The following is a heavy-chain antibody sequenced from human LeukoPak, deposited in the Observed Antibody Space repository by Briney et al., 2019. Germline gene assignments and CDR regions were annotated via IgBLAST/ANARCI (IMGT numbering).Heavy chain of an antibody. CDR2: IYYSGST. V-gene: IGHV4-30-4*01. Sequence: SETLSLTCTVSGGSISSGDYYWRWIRQPPGKGLEWIGYIYYSGSTYYNPSLKSRVTISVDTSKNQFSLKLSSVTAADTAVYYCARDLGPGGMDVWGQGTTVTVSS. J-gene: IGHJ6*02. CDR3: ARDLGPGGMDV. CDR1: GGSISSGDYY. D-gene: IGHD3-16*01.